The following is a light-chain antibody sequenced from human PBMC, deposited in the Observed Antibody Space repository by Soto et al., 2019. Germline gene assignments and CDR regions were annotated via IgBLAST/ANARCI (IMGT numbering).Light chain of an antibody. Sequence: QSALTQPASVSGSPGQSITISCTGTSSDVGSYNLVSWYQQHPGKVPKLMIYEDTKRPSGVSNRFSGSKSGNTASLTISGLQADDEADYYCCSYAGSSAFYVFATGTKVTVL. CDR1: SSDVGSYNL. CDR3: CSYAGSSAFYV. V-gene: IGLV2-23*01. CDR2: EDT. J-gene: IGLJ1*01.